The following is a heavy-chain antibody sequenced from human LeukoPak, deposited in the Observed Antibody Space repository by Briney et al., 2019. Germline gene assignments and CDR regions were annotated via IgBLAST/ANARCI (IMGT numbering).Heavy chain of an antibody. CDR1: GFTFSDYV. Sequence: GGSLRLSCTTSGFTFSDYVLTWVRQAPGKGLEWVSFIRTGGTTEYAASVKGRFTISRDDSKSIAYLQMNSLKTEDTAVYYCIHYGSGSYSTDYWGQGTLVTVSS. CDR3: IHYGSGSYSTDY. J-gene: IGHJ4*02. D-gene: IGHD3-10*01. CDR2: IRTGGTT. V-gene: IGHV3-49*04.